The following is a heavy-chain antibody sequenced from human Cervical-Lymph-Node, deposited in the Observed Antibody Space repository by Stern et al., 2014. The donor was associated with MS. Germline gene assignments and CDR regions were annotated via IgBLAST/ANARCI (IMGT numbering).Heavy chain of an antibody. CDR3: AKGNNGTPDY. D-gene: IGHD1-26*01. Sequence: VHLVESGGGVVQPGGSLRLSCAASGFDFSTFGMHWVRQAPGKGLEWVAVIAYDGNQEYYADSVKGRFTISRDNSRNTVSLQMNALRSEDTAVFYCAKGNNGTPDYWGRGTLVTVSS. CDR1: GFDFSTFG. J-gene: IGHJ4*02. V-gene: IGHV3-30*18. CDR2: IAYDGNQE.